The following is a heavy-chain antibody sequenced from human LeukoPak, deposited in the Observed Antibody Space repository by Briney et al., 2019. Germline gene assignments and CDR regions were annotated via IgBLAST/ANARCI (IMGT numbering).Heavy chain of an antibody. V-gene: IGHV4-59*12. CDR3: ARGVGARSPFDY. D-gene: IGHD1-26*01. Sequence: SETLSLTCTVSGGSISSYYWSWIRQPPGKGLEWIGYIYYSGSTNYNPSLKSRVTISVDTSKNQFSLKLSSVTAADTAVYYCARGVGARSPFDYWGQGTLVTVSS. J-gene: IGHJ4*02. CDR2: IYYSGST. CDR1: GGSISSYY.